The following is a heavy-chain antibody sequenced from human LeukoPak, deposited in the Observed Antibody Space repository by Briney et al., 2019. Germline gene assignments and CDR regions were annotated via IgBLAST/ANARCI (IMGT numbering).Heavy chain of an antibody. CDR2: INPNSGGT. CDR1: GYTFTGYY. Sequence: GASVKVSCKASGYTFTGYYMHWVRQAPGQGLEWMGWINPNSGGTNYAQKFQGRVTMTRDTSISTAYMELSRLRSDDTAVYYCARVARLESNQGYYYYMDVWGKGTTVTISS. D-gene: IGHD1-14*01. J-gene: IGHJ6*03. V-gene: IGHV1-2*02. CDR3: ARVARLESNQGYYYYMDV.